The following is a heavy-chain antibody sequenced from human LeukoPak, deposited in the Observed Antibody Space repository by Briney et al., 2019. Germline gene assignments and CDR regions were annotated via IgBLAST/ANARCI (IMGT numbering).Heavy chain of an antibody. D-gene: IGHD6-19*01. J-gene: IGHJ4*02. Sequence: SETLSLTCTVSCGSISRYYWSCIRQPPRKGLEWIGYIYYIESTNYNPSLKSRVTISVDTSKNQFSLKLSSVTAADSAVYYCASRAVAGFSDYWGQGTLVTVSS. CDR3: ASRAVAGFSDY. CDR1: CGSISRYY. CDR2: IYYIEST. V-gene: IGHV4-59*01.